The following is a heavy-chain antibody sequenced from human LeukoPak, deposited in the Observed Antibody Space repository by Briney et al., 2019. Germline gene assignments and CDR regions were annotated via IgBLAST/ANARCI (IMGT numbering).Heavy chain of an antibody. CDR1: GYTFTSYD. Sequence: SVKVSCKASGYTFTSYDINWVRQATGQGLEWMGWMNPNSGNTGYAQKFQGRVTMTRNTSISTAYMELGSLRSEDTAVYYCARGKFPYGDHTRFDPWGQGTLVTVSS. D-gene: IGHD4-17*01. V-gene: IGHV1-8*01. J-gene: IGHJ5*02. CDR3: ARGKFPYGDHTRFDP. CDR2: MNPNSGNT.